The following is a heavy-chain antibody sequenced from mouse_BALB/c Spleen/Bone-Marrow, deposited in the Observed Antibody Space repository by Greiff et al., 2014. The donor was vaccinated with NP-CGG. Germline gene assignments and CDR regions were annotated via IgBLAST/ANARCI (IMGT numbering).Heavy chain of an antibody. V-gene: IGHV1-14*01. J-gene: IGHJ2*01. CDR2: TNPYNDGT. Sequence: EVQLQQSGPEQVKPGASVKMSCEASGYTFTSYVMHWVKQKPGQGLEWIGYTNPYNDGTKYNEKFKGKATLTSDKSSSTAYMELSSLTSEDSAVYYCARRGRIAEALGYWGQGTTLTVSS. D-gene: IGHD6-1*01. CDR1: GYTFTSYV. CDR3: ARRGRIAEALGY.